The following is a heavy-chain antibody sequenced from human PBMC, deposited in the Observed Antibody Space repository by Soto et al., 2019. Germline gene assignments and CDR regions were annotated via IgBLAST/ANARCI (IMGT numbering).Heavy chain of an antibody. CDR1: GGSINSYY. CDR3: AREDPSSFFDS. V-gene: IGHV4-59*01. J-gene: IGHJ4*02. D-gene: IGHD2-2*01. Sequence: SETLSLTCTVSGGSINSYYWSWIRQPPGKGLEWIGYIYYSGSTNYNPSLKSRVTISVDTSKNQFSLKLSSVTAADTAVYYCAREDPSSFFDSWGQGTLVTVSS. CDR2: IYYSGST.